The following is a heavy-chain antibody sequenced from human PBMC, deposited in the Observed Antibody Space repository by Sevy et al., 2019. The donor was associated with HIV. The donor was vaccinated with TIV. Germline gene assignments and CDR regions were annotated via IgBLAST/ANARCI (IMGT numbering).Heavy chain of an antibody. D-gene: IGHD2-2*02. CDR1: GFTFSSYE. V-gene: IGHV3-48*03. J-gene: IGHJ4*02. Sequence: GGSLRLSCAASGFTFSSYEMNWVRQAPGKGLEWVSYISSSGSTIYYADSVKGRFTISRDNAKNSLYLQMNSLRAEDTVVYYCAREGRLGYCSSTSCYKGDYWGQGTLVTVSS. CDR3: AREGRLGYCSSTSCYKGDY. CDR2: ISSSGSTI.